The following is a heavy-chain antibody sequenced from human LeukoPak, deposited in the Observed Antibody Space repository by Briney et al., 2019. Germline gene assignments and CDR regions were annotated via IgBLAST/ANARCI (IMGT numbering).Heavy chain of an antibody. J-gene: IGHJ6*03. Sequence: PSETLSLTCTVSGGSISSYYWSRIRQPPGKGLEWIGYIYYSGSTNYNPSLKSRVTISVGTSKNQFSLKLSSVTAADTAVYYCARSMAAAGSRRHYYYYMDVWGKGTTVTVSS. D-gene: IGHD6-13*01. CDR2: IYYSGST. CDR1: GGSISSYY. V-gene: IGHV4-59*01. CDR3: ARSMAAAGSRRHYYYYMDV.